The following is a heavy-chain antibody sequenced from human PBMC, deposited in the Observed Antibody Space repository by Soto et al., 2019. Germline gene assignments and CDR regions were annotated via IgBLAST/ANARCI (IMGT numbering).Heavy chain of an antibody. V-gene: IGHV3-7*01. CDR3: ARERSSYYFDY. CDR1: GFTFSSYW. J-gene: IGHJ4*02. Sequence: GGSLSLSCAASGFTFSSYWMSWVRQAPGKGLEWVANIKDDGREKYYVDSVKGRLTISRDNAKNSLYLQMSSLRAEDTAVYYCARERSSYYFDYWGQGALVTAPQ. CDR2: IKDDGREK. D-gene: IGHD1-7*01.